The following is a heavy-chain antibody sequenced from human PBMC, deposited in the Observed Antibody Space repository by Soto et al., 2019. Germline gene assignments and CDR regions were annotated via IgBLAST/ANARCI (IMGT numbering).Heavy chain of an antibody. Sequence: GGSLRLSCAASGFTFSSYSMNWVRQAPGKGLEWVSSISSSSSYIYYADSVKGRFTISRDNAKNSLYLQMNSLRAEDTAVYYCARDPRLQLEWFYYYGMDVWGQGTTVTVSS. D-gene: IGHD3-3*01. J-gene: IGHJ6*02. CDR1: GFTFSSYS. V-gene: IGHV3-21*01. CDR3: ARDPRLQLEWFYYYGMDV. CDR2: ISSSSSYI.